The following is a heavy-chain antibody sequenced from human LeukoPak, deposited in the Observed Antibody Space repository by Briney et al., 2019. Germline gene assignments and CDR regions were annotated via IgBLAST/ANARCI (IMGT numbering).Heavy chain of an antibody. Sequence: PGGSXRXXXXXXXXXXXSYXXSWVRXAPGKGLEWVSAISGSGGSTYYADSVKGRFTISRDNSKNTLYLQMNSLRAEDTAVYYCAKTRRYCSSTSCPGPFDYWGQGTLVTVSS. CDR2: ISGSGGST. D-gene: IGHD2-2*01. CDR1: XXXXXSYX. CDR3: AKTRRYCSSTSCPGPFDY. J-gene: IGHJ4*02. V-gene: IGHV3-23*01.